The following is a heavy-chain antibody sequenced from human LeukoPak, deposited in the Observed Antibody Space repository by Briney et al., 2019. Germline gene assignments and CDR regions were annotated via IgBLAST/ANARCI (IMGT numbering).Heavy chain of an antibody. J-gene: IGHJ4*02. Sequence: GGSLKLSCAASGFTFSGSAMHWVRQASGKGLEWVGRIRSKANSYATAYAASVKGRFTIPRDDSKNTAYLQMSSLKTEDTAVYFCAREGVVVGMEGFDYWGQGTLVTVSS. CDR2: IRSKANSYAT. CDR3: AREGVVVGMEGFDY. D-gene: IGHD3-22*01. V-gene: IGHV3-73*01. CDR1: GFTFSGSA.